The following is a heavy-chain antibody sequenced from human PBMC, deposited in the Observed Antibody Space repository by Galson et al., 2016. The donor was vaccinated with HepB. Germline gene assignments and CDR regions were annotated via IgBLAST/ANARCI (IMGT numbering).Heavy chain of an antibody. J-gene: IGHJ6*02. CDR2: IYWDDDQ. Sequence: PALVNPTQTLTLTCTFSGFSLNSGGVGVGWIRQPPGKALEWLALIYWDDDQRHSPSMKSRLTITKDTSKTQVVRTLNNVDPVDTATYFCAHPFCSDITCPGGDVWGQGTTVTVSS. CDR1: GFSLNSGGVG. V-gene: IGHV2-5*02. D-gene: IGHD3-3*01. CDR3: AHPFCSDITCPGGDV.